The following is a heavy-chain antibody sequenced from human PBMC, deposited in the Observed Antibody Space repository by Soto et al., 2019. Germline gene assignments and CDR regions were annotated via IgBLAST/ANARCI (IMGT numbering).Heavy chain of an antibody. CDR1: GGSVSSSNW. V-gene: IGHV4-4*02. CDR2: IYHSGSA. CDR3: ARVPGVVVSADDAFDI. Sequence: QVQLQESGPGLVKPSGTLSLTCAVSGGSVSSSNWWSWVRQSPGKGLEWMGEIYHSGSAHYNPSLQSRATISLDKSKNQFYLRLTSVTAAETGVYYCARVPGVVVSADDAFDIWGPGTRVIVSS. D-gene: IGHD2-21*02. J-gene: IGHJ3*02.